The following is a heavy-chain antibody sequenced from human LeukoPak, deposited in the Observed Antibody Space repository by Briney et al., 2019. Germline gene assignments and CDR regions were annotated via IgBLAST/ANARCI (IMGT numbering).Heavy chain of an antibody. CDR3: ARDRDYHDDRTDYYYDAFDI. Sequence: GGSLRLSCAASGFTFSSYGMHWVRQDPGKGLEWVAVISYDGSNKYYADSVKGRFTISRDNAKSSLYLRMDSLRVEDTAVYYCARDRDYHDDRTDYYYDAFDIWGQGTTVTVSS. J-gene: IGHJ3*02. V-gene: IGHV3-30*03. CDR1: GFTFSSYG. CDR2: ISYDGSNK. D-gene: IGHD3-22*01.